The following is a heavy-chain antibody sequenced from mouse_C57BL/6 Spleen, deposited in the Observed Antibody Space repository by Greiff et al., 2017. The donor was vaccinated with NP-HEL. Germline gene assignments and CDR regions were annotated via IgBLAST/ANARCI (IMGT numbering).Heavy chain of an antibody. Sequence: QVQLKESGAELVKPGASVKISCKASGYAFSSYWMNWVKQRPGKGLEWIGQIYPGDGDTNYNGKFKGKATLTADKSSSTAYMQLSSLTSEDSEVYFCARGGTVVANDYWGQGTTLTVSS. V-gene: IGHV1-80*01. CDR2: IYPGDGDT. CDR3: ARGGTVVANDY. D-gene: IGHD1-1*01. J-gene: IGHJ2*01. CDR1: GYAFSSYW.